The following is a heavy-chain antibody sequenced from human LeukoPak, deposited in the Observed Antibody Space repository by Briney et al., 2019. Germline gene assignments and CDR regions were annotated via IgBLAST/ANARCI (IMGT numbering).Heavy chain of an antibody. V-gene: IGHV1-46*01. D-gene: IGHD4-17*01. CDR3: ARGGSTVTTDFPFDP. J-gene: IGHJ5*02. CDR2: INPSGGST. Sequence: ASVKVSCTASGYTFTSYYMHWVRQAPGQGLEWMGIINPSGGSTSYARKFQGRVTMTRDTSTSTVYMELSSLRSEDTAVYYCARGGSTVTTDFPFDPWGQGTLVTVSS. CDR1: GYTFTSYY.